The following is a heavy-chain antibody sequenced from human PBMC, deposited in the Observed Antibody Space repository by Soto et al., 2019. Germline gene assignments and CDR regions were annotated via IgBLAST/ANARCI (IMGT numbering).Heavy chain of an antibody. Sequence: GRSLRLSCEASGFSFSSYEMNWVLQAPGKRLAWVSSISSSGSPVNYAGSVKGRFTISGDNAKNSMYLQMNSLRAEDTAVHYCVRSWGVYCSTTRCYSPWFDPWGQGTLVTVSS. CDR1: GFSFSSYE. J-gene: IGHJ5*02. D-gene: IGHD2-2*02. V-gene: IGHV3-48*03. CDR2: ISSSGSPV. CDR3: VRSWGVYCSTTRCYSPWFDP.